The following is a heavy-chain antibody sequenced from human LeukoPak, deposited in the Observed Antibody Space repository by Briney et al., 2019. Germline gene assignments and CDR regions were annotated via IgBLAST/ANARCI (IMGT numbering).Heavy chain of an antibody. CDR3: ARFRREGSSWYYFDY. CDR1: GGSINSYY. V-gene: IGHV4-4*09. J-gene: IGHJ4*02. D-gene: IGHD6-13*01. CDR2: IYRGGST. Sequence: YPSETLSLTCTVAGGSINSYYWGWIRQSPGKGLEWIGYIYRGGSTNYNPSLKSRFTISVDTSKNQFSLKLSSVTAADTAVYYCARFRREGSSWYYFDYWGQGALVTVSS.